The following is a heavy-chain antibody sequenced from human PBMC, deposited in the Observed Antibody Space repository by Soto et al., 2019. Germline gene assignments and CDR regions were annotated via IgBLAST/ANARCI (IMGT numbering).Heavy chain of an antibody. D-gene: IGHD3-3*01. V-gene: IGHV4-34*09. CDR3: ARAREEGFLEWLSPPNWFDP. J-gene: IGHJ5*02. Sequence: SETLSLTCAVYGGSFSGYYWSWIRQPPGKGLEWIEEINHSGSTNYNPSLKSRVTISVDTPKNQFSLKLSSVTAADTAVYYCARAREEGFLEWLSPPNWFDPWGQGTLVT. CDR2: INHSGST. CDR1: GGSFSGYY.